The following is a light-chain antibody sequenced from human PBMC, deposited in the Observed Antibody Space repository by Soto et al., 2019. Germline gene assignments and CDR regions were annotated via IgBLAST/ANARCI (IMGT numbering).Light chain of an antibody. CDR3: SSYPGTGTV. Sequence: QSVLTQPASVSGSPGQSITISCTGTSSDVGSYKVVSWYQQQPGKAPKLIIYGGTERPSGVSNRFSGSKSGNTASLTISGLQAEDEAVYYCSSYPGTGTVFGGGTKPTVL. CDR1: SSDVGSYKV. CDR2: GGT. J-gene: IGLJ2*01. V-gene: IGLV2-23*01.